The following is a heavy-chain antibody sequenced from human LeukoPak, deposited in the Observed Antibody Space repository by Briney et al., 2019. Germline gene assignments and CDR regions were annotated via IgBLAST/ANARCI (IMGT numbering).Heavy chain of an antibody. CDR3: ARPRPEYCSGTNCFDC. V-gene: IGHV3-30*03. Sequence: PGRSLRLSCAASGFTFSSYGMHWVRQAPGKGLEWVAVISYDGSNKYYADSVKGRFTISRDNSKNTLYLQMNSLRPEDTAVYYCARPRPEYCSGTNCFDCWGQGTLVTVSS. CDR1: GFTFSSYG. D-gene: IGHD2-15*01. J-gene: IGHJ5*01. CDR2: ISYDGSNK.